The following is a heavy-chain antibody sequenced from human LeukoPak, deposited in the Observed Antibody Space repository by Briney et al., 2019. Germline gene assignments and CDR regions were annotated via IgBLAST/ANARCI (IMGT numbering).Heavy chain of an antibody. CDR1: GGSISSSSDY. J-gene: IGHJ3*02. V-gene: IGHV4-39*07. CDR3: ARDSPFEWDVFGDSFDI. Sequence: SETLSLTCTVSGGSISSSSDYWGWIRQPPGMGLEYIGSFYYSGSTYYNPSLKSRVTISVHTSKNQFSLKVRSVTAADTAVYYCARDSPFEWDVFGDSFDIWGQGTVVTVSS. D-gene: IGHD1-26*01. CDR2: FYYSGST.